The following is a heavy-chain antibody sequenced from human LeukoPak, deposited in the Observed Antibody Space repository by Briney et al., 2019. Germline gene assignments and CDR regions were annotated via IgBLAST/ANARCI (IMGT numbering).Heavy chain of an antibody. J-gene: IGHJ4*02. Sequence: GGSLRLSCAASGFTFSSYAMSWVRQAPGKGLEWVSAITGSGGSTYYADSVKGRFTISRDNSKNTLYVQMNSLRAEDTAVYYCAKVGSSGWYRDYWGQGTLVTVSS. CDR2: ITGSGGST. D-gene: IGHD6-19*01. CDR1: GFTFSSYA. CDR3: AKVGSSGWYRDY. V-gene: IGHV3-23*01.